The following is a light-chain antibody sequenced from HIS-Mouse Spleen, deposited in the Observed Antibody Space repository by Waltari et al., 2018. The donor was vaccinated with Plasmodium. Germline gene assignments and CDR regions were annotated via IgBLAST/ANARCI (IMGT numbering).Light chain of an antibody. CDR3: YSTDSSGNHRV. Sequence: SYELTQPPSVSVSPAQTARLTCSGDALPKKYAYWYQQKSGQAPVLVIYEDNKRPSGIPERFSGSSSGTMATLTISGAQVEDEADYYCYSTDSSGNHRVFGGGTKLTVL. CDR1: ALPKKY. V-gene: IGLV3-10*01. J-gene: IGLJ3*02. CDR2: EDN.